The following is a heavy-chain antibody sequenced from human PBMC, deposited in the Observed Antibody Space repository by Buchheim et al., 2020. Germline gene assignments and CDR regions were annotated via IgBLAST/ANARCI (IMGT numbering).Heavy chain of an antibody. D-gene: IGHD6-13*01. V-gene: IGHV3-7*01. CDR2: IKQDGSEK. J-gene: IGHJ6*02. CDR1: GFTFSSYW. Sequence: EVQLVESGGGLVQPGGSLRLSCAASGFTFSSYWMSWVRQAPGKGLEWVANIKQDGSEKYYVDYVKGRFTISRDNAKNSLYLQMNSLRAEDTAVYYCARGIAAAGTSVYYYGMDVWGQGTT. CDR3: ARGIAAAGTSVYYYGMDV.